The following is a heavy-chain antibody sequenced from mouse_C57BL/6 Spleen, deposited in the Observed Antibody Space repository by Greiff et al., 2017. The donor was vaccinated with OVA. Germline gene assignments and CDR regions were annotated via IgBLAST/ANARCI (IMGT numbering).Heavy chain of an antibody. CDR2: IDPSDSET. D-gene: IGHD2-10*02. J-gene: IGHJ3*01. V-gene: IGHV1-52*01. CDR1: GYTFTSYW. Sequence: VQLQQPGAELVRPGSSVKLSCKASGYTFTSYWLHWVKQRPIQGLEWIGNIDPSDSETHYNQKFKDKATLTVDKSSSTAYMQLSSLTSEDSAVYYCARWEYGNLAWFAYWGQGTLVTVSA. CDR3: ARWEYGNLAWFAY.